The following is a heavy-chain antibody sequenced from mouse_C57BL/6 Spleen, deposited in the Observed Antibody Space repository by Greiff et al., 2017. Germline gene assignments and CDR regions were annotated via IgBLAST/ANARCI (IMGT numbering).Heavy chain of an antibody. CDR2: ISNGGGST. Sequence: DVMLVESGGGLVQPGGSLKLSCAASGFTFSDYYMYWVRQTPEKRLEWVAYISNGGGSTNYPDPVKGRVTIYRDNAKNTLYLHMSSLTSEDTAIYYCARQNYVSTWYFDVWGTGTTVTVSS. V-gene: IGHV5-12*01. D-gene: IGHD1-1*01. J-gene: IGHJ1*03. CDR3: ARQNYVSTWYFDV. CDR1: GFTFSDYY.